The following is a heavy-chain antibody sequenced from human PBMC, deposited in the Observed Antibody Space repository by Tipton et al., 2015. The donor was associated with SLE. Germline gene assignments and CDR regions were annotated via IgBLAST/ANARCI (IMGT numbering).Heavy chain of an antibody. CDR3: ARHDTNYGRNWFDP. V-gene: IGHV4-39*01. J-gene: IGHJ5*02. CDR1: GGSISGSNYY. Sequence: TLSLTCTVSGGSISGSNYYWDWIRQPPGKGPEWIGRITNNGNPYYIPSLQSRVTMSVDTSKNHFSLKLSSVTAADTAVYYCARHDTNYGRNWFDPWGQGTLVTVSS. D-gene: IGHD2-8*01. CDR2: ITNNGNP.